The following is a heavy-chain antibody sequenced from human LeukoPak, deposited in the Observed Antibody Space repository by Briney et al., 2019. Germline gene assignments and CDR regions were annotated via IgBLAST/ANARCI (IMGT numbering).Heavy chain of an antibody. CDR1: GYSFTSYW. Sequence: GESLKISCKGSGYSFTSYWIGWVRQMPGRGLEWMGIIYPGDSDTRYSPSSQGQVTISADKSISTAYLQWSSLKASDTAMYYCARSGGYYGSGSSPFDYWGQGTLVTVSS. CDR3: ARSGGYYGSGSSPFDY. V-gene: IGHV5-51*01. D-gene: IGHD3-10*01. J-gene: IGHJ4*02. CDR2: IYPGDSDT.